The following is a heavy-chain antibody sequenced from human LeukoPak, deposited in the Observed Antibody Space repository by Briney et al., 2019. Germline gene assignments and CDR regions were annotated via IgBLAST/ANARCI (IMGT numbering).Heavy chain of an antibody. CDR2: INPNNGGT. Sequence: ASVKVSCKASGYTFTGYYMHWVRQAPGQGLEWMGRINPNNGGTDSAQKFQGRITMTRDTSINTAYMELGKLRSDDTAVYYCARGRGDDTVSYFDYWGQGTLLTVSS. CDR3: ARGRGDDTVSYFDY. J-gene: IGHJ4*02. CDR1: GYTFTGYY. D-gene: IGHD3-22*01. V-gene: IGHV1-2*06.